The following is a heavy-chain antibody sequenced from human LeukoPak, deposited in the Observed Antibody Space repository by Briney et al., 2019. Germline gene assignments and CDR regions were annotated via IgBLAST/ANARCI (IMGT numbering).Heavy chain of an antibody. CDR3: ARHTLRWLPDN. CDR1: GYSISSGYY. V-gene: IGHV4-38-2*01. J-gene: IGHJ4*02. CDR2: TYYSGIT. Sequence: PSETLSLTCAVSGYSISSGYYWGWIRQPPGKGLEWIGSTYYSGITYYNPSLKSRVTISVDTSKNLFSLKLSSVTAADTAVYYCARHTLRWLPDNWGQGTLVTVSS. D-gene: IGHD6-19*01.